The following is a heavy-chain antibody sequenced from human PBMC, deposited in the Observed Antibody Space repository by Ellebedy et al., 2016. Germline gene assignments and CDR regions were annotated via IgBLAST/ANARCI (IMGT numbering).Heavy chain of an antibody. CDR3: ATDPWGDFDY. CDR1: GYTLTELS. J-gene: IGHJ4*02. Sequence: ASVKVSCKVSGYTLTELSMHWVRQAPGQGLEWMGWINPNSGGTNYAQKFQGWVTMTRDTSISTAYMELSSLRSEDTAVYYCATDPWGDFDYWGQGTLVTVSS. CDR2: INPNSGGT. V-gene: IGHV1-2*04. D-gene: IGHD3-16*01.